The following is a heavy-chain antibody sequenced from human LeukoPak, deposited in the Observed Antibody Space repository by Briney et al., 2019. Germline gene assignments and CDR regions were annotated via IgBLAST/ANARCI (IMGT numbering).Heavy chain of an antibody. V-gene: IGHV4-34*01. D-gene: IGHD3-10*01. CDR1: GGSFSGYY. CDR2: INHSGST. Sequence: SETLSLTCAVYGGSFSGYYWSWIRQPPGKGLEWIGEINHSGSTNYNPSLKSRVTISVDTSKNQFSLKLSSVTAADTAVCYCARGSRMRLLWFGKATYYFDYWGQGTLVTVSS. CDR3: ARGSRMRLLWFGKATYYFDY. J-gene: IGHJ4*02.